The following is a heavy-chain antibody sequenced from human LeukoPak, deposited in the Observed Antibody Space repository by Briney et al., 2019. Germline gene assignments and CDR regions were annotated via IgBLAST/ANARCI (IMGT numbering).Heavy chain of an antibody. CDR1: GYTFTSYG. J-gene: IGHJ5*02. D-gene: IGHD3-22*01. CDR3: ARGRPRYYYDSSAINWFDP. Sequence: SVKVSCKASGYTFTSYGISWVRQAPGQGLEWMGGIIPIFGTANYAQKFQGRVTITADESTSTAYMELSSLRSEDTAVYYCARGRPRYYYDSSAINWFDPWGQGTLVTVPS. V-gene: IGHV1-69*13. CDR2: IIPIFGTA.